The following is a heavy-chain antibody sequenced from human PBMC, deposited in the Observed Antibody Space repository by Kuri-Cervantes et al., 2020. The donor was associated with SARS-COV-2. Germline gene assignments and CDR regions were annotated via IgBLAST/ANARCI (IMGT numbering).Heavy chain of an antibody. J-gene: IGHJ3*02. V-gene: IGHV4-4*02. CDR2: IYHSGST. CDR3: ARDTGYCGGDCSAFDI. Sequence: SETLSLTCAVSGGSISSSNWWSWVRQPPGKGLEWIGEIYHSGSTNYNPSLKSRVTISVDKSKNQFSLKLSSVTAADTAVYYCARDTGYCGGDCSAFDIWGQGTMDTVSS. CDR1: GGSISSSNW. D-gene: IGHD2-21*02.